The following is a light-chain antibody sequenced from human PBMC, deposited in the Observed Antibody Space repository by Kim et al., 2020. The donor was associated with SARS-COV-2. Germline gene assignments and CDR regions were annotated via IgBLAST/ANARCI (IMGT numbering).Light chain of an antibody. V-gene: IGLV1-44*01. CDR3: AAWDDSLNGPV. Sequence: GQRVTISCYGSSSNIGSHTVTWYQQLPGTAPKFVIYSNNQRPSGVPDRFSGSKSGTSASLAITGLQSDDEADYHCAAWDDSLNGPVFGGGTQLTVL. CDR2: SNN. J-gene: IGLJ2*01. CDR1: SSNIGSHT.